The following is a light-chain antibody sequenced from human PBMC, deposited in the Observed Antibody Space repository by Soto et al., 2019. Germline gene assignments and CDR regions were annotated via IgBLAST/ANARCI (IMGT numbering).Light chain of an antibody. Sequence: EFVLTQSPGTLSLSPGERATLSCRASQTVRNNYLAWYQQKPGQAPRLLIYDASSRATGIPDRCSGGGSGTDFTLTTSRLEPEDFAVYYCQQFSSCPLTVGGGTKV. V-gene: IGKV3-20*01. CDR3: QQFSSCPLT. CDR2: DAS. J-gene: IGKJ4*01. CDR1: QTVRNNY.